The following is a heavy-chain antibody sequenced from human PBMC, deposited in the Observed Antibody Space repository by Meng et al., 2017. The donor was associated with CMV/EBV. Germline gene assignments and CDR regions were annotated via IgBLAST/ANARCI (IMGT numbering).Heavy chain of an antibody. V-gene: IGHV3-48*03. D-gene: IGHD3-3*01. CDR2: ISSSGSTI. CDR3: ARARERITIFGVVTYFGMDV. CDR1: GFTFSSYE. Sequence: GESLKISCAASGFTFSSYEMNWVRQAPGKGLEWVSYISSSGSTIYYADSVKGRFTISRDNAKNSLYLQMNSLRAEDTAVYYCARARERITIFGVVTYFGMDVRGQGTTVTVSS. J-gene: IGHJ6*02.